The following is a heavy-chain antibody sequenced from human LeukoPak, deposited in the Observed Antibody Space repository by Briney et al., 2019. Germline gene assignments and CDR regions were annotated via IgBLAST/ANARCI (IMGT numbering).Heavy chain of an antibody. CDR2: IYYSGST. D-gene: IGHD3-16*01. V-gene: IGHV4-59*08. J-gene: IGHJ4*02. Sequence: SETLSLTCTVFGGAISSYYWSWIRQPPGKGLEWIGYIYYSGSTNYNPSLKSRVTISVDTSKNQFSLKLSSVTAADTAVYYCARAVGGYHFDYWGQGTLVTGSS. CDR1: GGAISSYY. CDR3: ARAVGGYHFDY.